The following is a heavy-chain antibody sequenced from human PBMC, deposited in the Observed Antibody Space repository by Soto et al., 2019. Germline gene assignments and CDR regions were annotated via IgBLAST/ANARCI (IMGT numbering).Heavy chain of an antibody. D-gene: IGHD6-19*01. V-gene: IGHV6-1*01. J-gene: IGHJ4*02. CDR2: TYYRSNWRH. CDR3: ARGVAGSGFDL. CDR1: GDSVSSNTAA. Sequence: SQNLSLTCDISGDSVSSNTAAWNWIRSSPSRGLEWLGRTYYRSNWRHDYAVSVKSRITVNPDTSKNHFSLQLNSVTPDDTAVYYCARGVAGSGFDLWGQGTLVTVSS.